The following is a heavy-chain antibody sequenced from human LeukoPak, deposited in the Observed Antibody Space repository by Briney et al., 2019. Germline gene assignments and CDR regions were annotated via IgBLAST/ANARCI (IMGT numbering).Heavy chain of an antibody. J-gene: IGHJ4*02. V-gene: IGHV4-39*01. CDR1: GGSISSSSYY. CDR2: IYYSGST. CDR3: ARSRDTMVRGIGY. Sequence: PSETLSLTCTVSGGSISSSSYYWGWIRQPPGKGLEWIGSIYYSGSTYYNPSLKSRVTISVDTSKNQFSLKLSSVTAADTAVYYCARSRDTMVRGIGYWGQGTLVTVSS. D-gene: IGHD3-10*01.